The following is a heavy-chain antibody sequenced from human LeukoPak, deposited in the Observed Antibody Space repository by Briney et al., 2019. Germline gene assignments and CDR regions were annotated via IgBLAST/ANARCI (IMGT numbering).Heavy chain of an antibody. CDR3: ARPHRVRATVTTYGMDV. CDR1: GGSFSGYY. J-gene: IGHJ6*02. V-gene: IGHV4-34*01. D-gene: IGHD4-17*01. Sequence: SETLSLTCAVYGGSFSGYYWSWIRQPPGKGLEWIGEINHSGSTNYSPSLKSRVTISVDTSKNQFSLKLSSVTAADTAVYYCARPHRVRATVTTYGMDVWGQGTTVTVSS. CDR2: INHSGST.